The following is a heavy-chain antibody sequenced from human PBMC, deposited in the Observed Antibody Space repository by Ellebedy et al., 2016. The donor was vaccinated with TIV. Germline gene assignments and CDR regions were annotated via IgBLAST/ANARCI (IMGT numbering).Heavy chain of an antibody. CDR1: GGTIGNYY. D-gene: IGHD1-26*01. J-gene: IGHJ4*02. CDR2: VKYSGST. Sequence: MPSETLSLTCTVSGGTIGNYYWNWIRQTPGKGLEWIGNVKYSGSTNYNPSLTSRFSISVDSSKKQYFLNLSPVTAADTAVFYCVRSLYVGASIDYWGQGTLVIVSS. V-gene: IGHV4-59*08. CDR3: VRSLYVGASIDY.